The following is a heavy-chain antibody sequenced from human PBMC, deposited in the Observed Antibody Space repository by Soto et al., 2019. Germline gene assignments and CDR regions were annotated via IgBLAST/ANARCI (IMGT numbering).Heavy chain of an antibody. CDR2: IIPIFGTA. V-gene: IGHV1-69*13. J-gene: IGHJ4*02. CDR3: GKSDFWSGPTH. Sequence: SVKVSCKASGGTLSSYAISWVRQAPGQGLEWMGGIIPIFGTANYAQKFQGRATITADESTSTAYMELSSLRSEDTAVYYCGKSDFWSGPTHWGQGTLVTVSS. CDR1: GGTLSSYA. D-gene: IGHD3-3*01.